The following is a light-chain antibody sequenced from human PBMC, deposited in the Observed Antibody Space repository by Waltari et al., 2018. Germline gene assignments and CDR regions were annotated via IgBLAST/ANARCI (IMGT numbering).Light chain of an antibody. J-gene: IGLJ2*01. CDR3: CSYGGSFTWI. V-gene: IGLV2-23*02. Sequence: QSALTQPDSVSGSPGQWITISCTGTSSDIGGYNLVSWYQQHPGNAPKLMISDFNKRPSGVAKRFSGSKAGNTAYLTISGLQTEDEADYYCCSYGGSFTWIFGGGTKLTVL. CDR1: SSDIGGYNL. CDR2: DFN.